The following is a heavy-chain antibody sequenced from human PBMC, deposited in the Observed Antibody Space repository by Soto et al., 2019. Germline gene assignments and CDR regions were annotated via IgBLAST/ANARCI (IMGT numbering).Heavy chain of an antibody. Sequence: GGSLRLSCAASGFSFSSYGMHWVRQAPGKGLEWVAVISYDGSNKYYADSVKGRFTISRDNSKNTLYLQMNSLRAEDTAVYYCATDFSGWYGSSEYGFWGQGTLVTVSS. J-gene: IGHJ4*02. CDR1: GFSFSSYG. CDR2: ISYDGSNK. CDR3: ATDFSGWYGSSEYGF. D-gene: IGHD6-19*01. V-gene: IGHV3-30*03.